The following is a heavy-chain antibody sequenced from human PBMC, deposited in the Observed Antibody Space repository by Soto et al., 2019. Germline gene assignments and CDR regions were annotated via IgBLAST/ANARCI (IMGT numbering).Heavy chain of an antibody. CDR2: INPSGGST. Sequence: ASVKVSCKASGYTFTSYYMHWVRQAPGQGLEWMGIINPSGGSTSYAQKFQGRVTMTRDTSTSTVYMELSSLRSEDTAVYYCARDTPYCSGGSCATGLVDYWGQGTLVTVS. J-gene: IGHJ4*02. V-gene: IGHV1-46*03. CDR1: GYTFTSYY. CDR3: ARDTPYCSGGSCATGLVDY. D-gene: IGHD2-15*01.